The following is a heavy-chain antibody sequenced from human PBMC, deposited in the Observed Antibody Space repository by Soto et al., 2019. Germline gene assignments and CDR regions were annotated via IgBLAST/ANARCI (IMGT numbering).Heavy chain of an antibody. CDR2: INHSGST. CDR3: AKGGLPAAIGYYYCYMDV. CDR1: GGSFSGYY. D-gene: IGHD2-2*01. V-gene: IGHV4-34*01. Sequence: QVQLQQWGAGLLKPSETLSLTCAVYGGSFSGYYWSWIRQPPGKGLEWIGEINHSGSTNYNPSLNSRVSISVDTSMTQCSLELSSGPAAATAVYYCAKGGLPAAIGYYYCYMDVWCKGTTVTVSS. J-gene: IGHJ6*03.